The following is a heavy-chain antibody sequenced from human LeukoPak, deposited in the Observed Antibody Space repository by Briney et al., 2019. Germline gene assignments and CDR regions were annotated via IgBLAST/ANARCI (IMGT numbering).Heavy chain of an antibody. D-gene: IGHD2-2*01. J-gene: IGHJ4*02. CDR2: ISWNSGSI. CDR3: AKGLFNQPLFDY. V-gene: IGHV3-9*03. CDR1: GFTFDDYA. Sequence: GGSLRLSCAASGFTFDDYAMHWVRQAPGKGLEWVSGISWNSGSIGYADSVKGRFTISRDNAKNSLYLQMNSLRAEDMALCYCAKGLFNQPLFDYWGQGTLVTVSS.